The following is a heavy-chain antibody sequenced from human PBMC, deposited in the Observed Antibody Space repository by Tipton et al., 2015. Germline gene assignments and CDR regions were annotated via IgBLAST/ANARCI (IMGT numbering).Heavy chain of an antibody. V-gene: IGHV3-30*18. CDR3: VKDREVSVVVEGFSYYYGLDV. CDR1: GFTFSSYD. J-gene: IGHJ6*02. D-gene: IGHD2-15*01. Sequence: SLRLSCAASGFTFSSYDMHWVRQAPGKGLEWVSIISYDGTNKYYADSVKGRFTISRDNSKNKLYLQMNSLRDEDAAVYYCVKDREVSVVVEGFSYYYGLDVWGQGTTVTVSS. CDR2: ISYDGTNK.